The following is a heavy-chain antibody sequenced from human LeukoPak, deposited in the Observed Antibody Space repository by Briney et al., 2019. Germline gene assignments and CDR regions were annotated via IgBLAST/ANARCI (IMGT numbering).Heavy chain of an antibody. D-gene: IGHD1-26*01. CDR3: ATSGGSYWS. CDR1: GFTFRSYG. V-gene: IGHV3-30*02. CDR2: IRYDGSHK. Sequence: QTGGSLRLSCAASGFTFRSYGMHWVRQAPGKGLEWVAFIRYDGSHKYYADSVKGRFTISRDNSKNTLYLQMNSLRAEDTAVYYCATSGGSYWSWGQGTLVTVSS. J-gene: IGHJ5*02.